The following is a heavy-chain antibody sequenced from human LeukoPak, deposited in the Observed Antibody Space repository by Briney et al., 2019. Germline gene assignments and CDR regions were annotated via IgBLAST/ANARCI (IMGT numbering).Heavy chain of an antibody. D-gene: IGHD1-26*01. Sequence: PGGSLRLSCAASGFTFSNYAMEWVRQAPGKGLEWVAFISYDGSNKYYADSVKSRFTISRDNSKNTLYLQVNSLRAEDTAVYYCARGYSGNHYPDYWGQGTLVTVSS. CDR2: ISYDGSNK. V-gene: IGHV3-30*14. J-gene: IGHJ4*02. CDR1: GFTFSNYA. CDR3: ARGYSGNHYPDY.